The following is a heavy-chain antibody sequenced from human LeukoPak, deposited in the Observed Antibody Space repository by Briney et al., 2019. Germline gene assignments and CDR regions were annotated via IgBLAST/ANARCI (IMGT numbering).Heavy chain of an antibody. V-gene: IGHV4-34*01. CDR1: GGSFSGYY. J-gene: IGHJ4*02. D-gene: IGHD4-17*01. CDR3: ARDLSAVTNY. CDR2: INHSGST. Sequence: PSETLSLTCAVYGGSFSGYYWSWIRQPPGKGLEWIGEINHSGSTNYNPSLKSRVTISVDTSKNQFSLKLSSVAAADTAVYYCARDLSAVTNYWGQGTLVTVSS.